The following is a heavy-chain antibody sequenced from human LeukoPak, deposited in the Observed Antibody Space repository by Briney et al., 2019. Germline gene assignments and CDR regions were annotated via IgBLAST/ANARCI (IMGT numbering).Heavy chain of an antibody. V-gene: IGHV4-34*01. D-gene: IGHD1-20*01. J-gene: IGHJ4*02. Sequence: SETLSLTCAVYGGSFSGYYWSWIRQPPGKGLEWIGEINHSGSTNYNPSLKSRVTISVDTSKNQFSLKLSSVTAADTAVYYCARFRITGTTPGFDYWGQGTLVTVSS. CDR1: GGSFSGYY. CDR2: INHSGST. CDR3: ARFRITGTTPGFDY.